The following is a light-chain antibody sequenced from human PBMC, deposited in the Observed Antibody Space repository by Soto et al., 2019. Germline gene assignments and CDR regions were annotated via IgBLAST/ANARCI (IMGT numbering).Light chain of an antibody. CDR3: QQRHMWPIT. V-gene: IGKV3D-20*02. CDR2: GAS. J-gene: IGKJ5*01. Sequence: EIVLTQSAGTLSLSQGDRATLSCRASESVSSSYLAWYQQKPGQAPRLLIYGASNRATGIPDRFSGSGSGTDFTLTISSLEPEDSAVYYCQQRHMWPITFGQGTRLEIK. CDR1: ESVSSSY.